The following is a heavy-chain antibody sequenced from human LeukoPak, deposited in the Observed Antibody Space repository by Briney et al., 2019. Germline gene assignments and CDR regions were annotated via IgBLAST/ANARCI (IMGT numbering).Heavy chain of an antibody. J-gene: IGHJ3*02. D-gene: IGHD3-22*01. CDR2: IYYSGST. V-gene: IGHV4-59*08. CDR3: ARLTYYYDGSGYPPAFDI. Sequence: KPSETLSLTCTVSGGSISSYYWSWIRQPPGKGLEWIGYIYYSGSTNYNPSLKSRVTTSVDTSKNQFSLKLSSVTAADTAVYYCARLTYYYDGSGYPPAFDIWGQGTMVTVSS. CDR1: GGSISSYY.